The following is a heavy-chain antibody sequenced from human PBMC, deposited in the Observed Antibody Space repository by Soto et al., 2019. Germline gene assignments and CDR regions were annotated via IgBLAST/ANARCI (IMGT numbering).Heavy chain of an antibody. J-gene: IGHJ3*02. V-gene: IGHV3-9*01. D-gene: IGHD4-17*01. CDR2: VSWNSGSI. Sequence: EVQLVESGGGLVQPGRSLRLSCAASGFTFDDYAMHWVRQAPVKGLEWVSGVSWNSGSIGYADSVKGRFTISRDHAKNSLYLQMNSLRAEDTALYYCAKEDQLTTIASDIWGPGTMVTASS. CDR1: GFTFDDYA. CDR3: AKEDQLTTIASDI.